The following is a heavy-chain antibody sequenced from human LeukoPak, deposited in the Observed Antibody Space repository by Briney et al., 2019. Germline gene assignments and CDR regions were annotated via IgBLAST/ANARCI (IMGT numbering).Heavy chain of an antibody. J-gene: IGHJ5*02. CDR1: GFTLSTYW. V-gene: IGHV3-7*05. CDR3: VRGSSGTVVRGVSWAWFDP. D-gene: IGHD3-10*01. CDR2: INPDGSEN. Sequence: GGCLRLSCVASGFTLSTYWMTWVRQAPGKGLEWVANINPDGSENFFVDSVWGRFTIYRDNVKNSLYLQMNSLRAEDTAVYYCVRGSSGTVVRGVSWAWFDPWGQGTLVTVST.